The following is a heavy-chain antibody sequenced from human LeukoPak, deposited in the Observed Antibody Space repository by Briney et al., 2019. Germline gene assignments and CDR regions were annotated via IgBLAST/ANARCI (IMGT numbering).Heavy chain of an antibody. Sequence: KPSETLSLTCAVYGGSFSGYYWSWIRQPPGKGLEWIGEINHSGSTNYNPSLKSRVTISVDTSKNQFSLKLSSVTAADTAVYYCATKSRTYYYYGMDVWGQGTTVTVSS. CDR2: INHSGST. CDR1: GGSFSGYY. V-gene: IGHV4-34*01. CDR3: ATKSRTYYYYGMDV. J-gene: IGHJ6*02. D-gene: IGHD6-13*01.